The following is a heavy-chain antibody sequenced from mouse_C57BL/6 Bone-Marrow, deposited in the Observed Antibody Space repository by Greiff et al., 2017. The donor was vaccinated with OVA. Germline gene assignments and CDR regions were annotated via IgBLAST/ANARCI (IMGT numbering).Heavy chain of an antibody. D-gene: IGHD4-1*01. CDR1: GYTFTDYY. CDR2: IYPGSGNT. J-gene: IGHJ2*01. CDR3: ARGGWDDYFDY. Sequence: QVQLQQSGAELVRPGASVKLSCKASGYTFTDYYINWVKQRPGQGLEWIARIYPGSGNTYYNEKFKGKATLTAEKSSSTAYMQLSSLTSEDSAVYFCARGGWDDYFDYWGQGTTLTVSS. V-gene: IGHV1-76*01.